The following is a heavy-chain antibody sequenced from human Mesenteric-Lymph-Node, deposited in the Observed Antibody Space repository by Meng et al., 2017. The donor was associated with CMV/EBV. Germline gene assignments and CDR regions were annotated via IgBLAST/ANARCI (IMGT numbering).Heavy chain of an antibody. D-gene: IGHD6-13*01. Sequence: GESLKISCAASGFTFSSYAMSWVRQAPGKGLEWVSAISTSGDSVYYADSVKGRFTISRDNAKNSLYLQMNSLRAEDTAVYYCARGKQQLARGFDYWGQGTLVTVSS. CDR1: GFTFSSYA. CDR2: ISTSGDSV. J-gene: IGHJ4*02. V-gene: IGHV3-23*01. CDR3: ARGKQQLARGFDY.